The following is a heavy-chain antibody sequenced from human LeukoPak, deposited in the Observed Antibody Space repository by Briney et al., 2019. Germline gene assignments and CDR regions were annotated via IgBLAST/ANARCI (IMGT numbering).Heavy chain of an antibody. V-gene: IGHV3-23*01. J-gene: IGHJ6*02. CDR1: GFTFSSYA. CDR3: AKVGLGYDSSGYYYYYGMDV. Sequence: GGSLRLSCAASGFTFSSYAMSWVRQAPGKGLEWVSAISGSGGSTYYADSVKGRFTISRYNSKNTLYLQMNSLRAEDTAVYYCAKVGLGYDSSGYYYYYGMDVWGQGTTVTVSS. CDR2: ISGSGGST. D-gene: IGHD3-22*01.